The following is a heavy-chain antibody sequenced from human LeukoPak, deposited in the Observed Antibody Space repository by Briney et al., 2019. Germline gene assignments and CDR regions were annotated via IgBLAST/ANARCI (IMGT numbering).Heavy chain of an antibody. CDR1: GFTFSSYA. CDR2: ISAGGGTT. D-gene: IGHD4/OR15-4a*01. J-gene: IGHJ4*02. Sequence: GGSLTLSCAASGFTFSSYAMSWVRQAPGKGLEWVSGISAGGGTTYYADSVKGRLTISRDNSKNTLYLQMNSLRAEDTAVYYCAKASYNYGPNDNWGQGTLVTVSS. CDR3: AKASYNYGPNDN. V-gene: IGHV3-23*01.